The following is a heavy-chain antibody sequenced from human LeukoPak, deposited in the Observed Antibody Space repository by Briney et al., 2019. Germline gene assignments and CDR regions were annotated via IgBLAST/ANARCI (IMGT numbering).Heavy chain of an antibody. J-gene: IGHJ4*02. CDR1: VFTFRIYS. Sequence: GGSLRLSCASPVFTFRIYSMNWLRQAPGKGLEWVSSISSSSSYIYYADSVKGRFTISRDNAKNSLYLQMNSLRAEDTAVYYCARGIAVAQSSYYFDYWGQGTLVTVSS. D-gene: IGHD6-19*01. CDR3: ARGIAVAQSSYYFDY. CDR2: ISSSSSYI. V-gene: IGHV3-21*01.